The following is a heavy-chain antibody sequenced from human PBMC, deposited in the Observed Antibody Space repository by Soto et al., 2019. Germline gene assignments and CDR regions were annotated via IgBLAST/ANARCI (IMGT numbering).Heavy chain of an antibody. CDR2: IYWDDDK. CDR1: GFSLTTRGVG. J-gene: IGHJ5*02. CDR3: AHIPNYYQYDWFDP. V-gene: IGHV2-5*02. Sequence: QITLKESGPTLVKPTQTLTLTCTFSGFSLTTRGVGVGWIRQPPGKALECLALIYWDDDKRYSPSLQCRLSITKDTSKIPVVMTMTNMDPVDTATYYCAHIPNYYQYDWFDPWGQGTLVSVSS. D-gene: IGHD3-16*01.